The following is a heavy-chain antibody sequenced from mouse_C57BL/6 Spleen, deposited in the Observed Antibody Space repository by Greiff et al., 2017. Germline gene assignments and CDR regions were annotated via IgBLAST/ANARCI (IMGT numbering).Heavy chain of an antibody. V-gene: IGHV5-6*01. Sequence: ESGGDLVKPGGSLKLSCAASGFTFSSYGMSWVRQTPDKRLEWVATISSGGSYTYYPDSVKGRFTISRDNAKNTLYLQMSSLKSEDTAMYYCARQGVITTGYYFDYWGQGTTLTVSS. CDR3: ARQGVITTGYYFDY. CDR2: ISSGGSYT. CDR1: GFTFSSYG. J-gene: IGHJ2*01. D-gene: IGHD2-4*01.